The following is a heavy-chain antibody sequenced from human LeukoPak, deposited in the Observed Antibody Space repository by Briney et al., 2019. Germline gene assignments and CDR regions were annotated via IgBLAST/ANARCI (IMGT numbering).Heavy chain of an antibody. Sequence: SETLSLTCSVSGGSINNYYWSWIRQPPGKGLEWIGYIYYNGNTNYNPSLKSRVTISVDTSKNQFSLKLSSVTAADTAVYYCARQTFGVLYFDSWGQGTLVIVSS. D-gene: IGHD3-10*01. CDR3: ARQTFGVLYFDS. V-gene: IGHV4-59*08. J-gene: IGHJ4*02. CDR1: GGSINNYY. CDR2: IYYNGNT.